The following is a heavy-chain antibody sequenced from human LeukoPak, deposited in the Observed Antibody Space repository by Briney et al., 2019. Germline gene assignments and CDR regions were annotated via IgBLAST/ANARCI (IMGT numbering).Heavy chain of an antibody. CDR1: GYSFSSYW. D-gene: IGHD3-22*01. J-gene: IGHJ5*02. CDR2: IYPGDSDT. CDR3: ARRQLLLHPSQFDP. Sequence: SGESLQISCKGSGYSFSSYWIGWVRQMPGKGLEWMGIIYPGDSDTRYSPSFQGQVTISADKSISTAYLQWSSLKASDTAMYYCARRQLLLHPSQFDPWGQGTLVTVSS. V-gene: IGHV5-51*01.